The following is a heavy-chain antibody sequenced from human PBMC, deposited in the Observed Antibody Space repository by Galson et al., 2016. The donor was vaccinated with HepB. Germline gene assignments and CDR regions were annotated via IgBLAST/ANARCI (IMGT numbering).Heavy chain of an antibody. CDR2: TYYRDRWYY. Sequence: CAISGDSVSSDVAAWVWIRQSPSRGLEWLGRTYYRDRWYYDFATSVKSRKIINADISKNQFSLQLTSVTPEDAALYYCAKAVWLGRGMDVWGQGTAVTVSS. CDR1: GDSVSSDVAA. J-gene: IGHJ6*01. CDR3: AKAVWLGRGMDV. D-gene: IGHD2-21*01. V-gene: IGHV6-1*01.